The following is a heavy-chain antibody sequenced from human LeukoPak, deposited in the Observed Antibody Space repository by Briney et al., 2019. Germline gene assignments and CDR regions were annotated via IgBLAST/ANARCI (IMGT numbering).Heavy chain of an antibody. CDR1: GFTFSSLW. J-gene: IGHJ4*02. CDR3: ARDLEGPGSSVWDY. V-gene: IGHV3-7*01. Sequence: GGSLRLSCAASGFTFSSLWMSWVRQAPGKGLEWVANINEDGSVKNHVDSVKGRFTISRDNAKNSLYLQMNSLRAEDTAVYYCARDLEGPGSSVWDYWGQGTLVTVSS. CDR2: INEDGSVK. D-gene: IGHD3-10*01.